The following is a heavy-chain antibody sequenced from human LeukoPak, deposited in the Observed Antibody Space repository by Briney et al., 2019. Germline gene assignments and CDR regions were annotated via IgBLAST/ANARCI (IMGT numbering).Heavy chain of an antibody. D-gene: IGHD3-22*01. CDR2: ISGAGGTT. J-gene: IGHJ4*02. Sequence: GGSLRLSCAASGFTFSTFDMSWVRQAPGKGLQWVSTISGAGGTTLFADSVKGRFSISRDNSNNKVFLQMDSLRVEDTAVYYCAKASDFDSSGFPIDVFDFWGQGLLVSVAS. CDR3: AKASDFDSSGFPIDVFDF. CDR1: GFTFSTFD. V-gene: IGHV3-23*01.